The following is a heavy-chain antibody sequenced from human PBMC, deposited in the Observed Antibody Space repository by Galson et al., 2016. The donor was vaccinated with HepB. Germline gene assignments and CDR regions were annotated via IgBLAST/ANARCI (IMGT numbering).Heavy chain of an antibody. CDR3: ARDADPQYYFHHGMDV. D-gene: IGHD2/OR15-2a*01. CDR1: GFSLSYSY. CDR2: IFSGGAT. V-gene: IGHV3-53*01. Sequence: SLRLSCAVSGFSLSYSYMSWVRQTPGKGLECVATIFSGGATYYADSVKGRFTISRDDSNNTLYLDMTGLTAGDTALYYCARDADPQYYFHHGMDVWGSGTTVIVSA. J-gene: IGHJ6*04.